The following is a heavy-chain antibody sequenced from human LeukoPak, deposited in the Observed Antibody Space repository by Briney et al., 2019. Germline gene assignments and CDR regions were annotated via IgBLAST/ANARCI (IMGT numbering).Heavy chain of an antibody. Sequence: ASVKVSCKASGYTFTSYGISWVRQAPGQGLEWMGWISAYNGNTNYAQKLQGRVTMTTDTSTSTACMELRSLRSDDTAVYYCARVSDGDYGYYYYGMDVWGQGTTVTVSS. J-gene: IGHJ6*02. V-gene: IGHV1-18*01. CDR3: ARVSDGDYGYYYYGMDV. D-gene: IGHD4-17*01. CDR1: GYTFTSYG. CDR2: ISAYNGNT.